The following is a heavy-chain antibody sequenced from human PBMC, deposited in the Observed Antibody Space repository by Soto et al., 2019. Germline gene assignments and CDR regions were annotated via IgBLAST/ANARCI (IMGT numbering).Heavy chain of an antibody. J-gene: IGHJ4*02. Sequence: SVKISFPTSGGTVSDYSIVWLRQAPGQGLEWMGGIIPIFGTAKYAQKFQGRVTITADKSTSTAYMELSSLRSEDTAVYYCATNLRDAFGHWGQGTLVTVSS. CDR2: IIPIFGTA. V-gene: IGHV1-69*06. CDR3: ATNLRDAFGH. CDR1: GGTVSDYS. D-gene: IGHD2-8*01.